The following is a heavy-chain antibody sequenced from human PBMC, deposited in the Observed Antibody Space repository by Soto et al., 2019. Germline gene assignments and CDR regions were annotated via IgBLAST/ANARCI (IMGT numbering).Heavy chain of an antibody. CDR3: ARVRFLEWLLEEYYFDY. J-gene: IGHJ4*02. Sequence: ASVKVYCKASGYSFSDYAMHWVRQDHGQRLERMGWINAGNGKTKYSQKFQGRVTMTTDTSTSTAYMELSSLRSEDTAVYYFARVRFLEWLLEEYYFDYWGQGTLVTVSS. D-gene: IGHD3-3*01. V-gene: IGHV1-3*01. CDR2: INAGNGKT. CDR1: GYSFSDYA.